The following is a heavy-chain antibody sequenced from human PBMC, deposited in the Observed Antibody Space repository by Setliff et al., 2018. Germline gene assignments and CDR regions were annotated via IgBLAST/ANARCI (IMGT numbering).Heavy chain of an antibody. CDR3: ARTVYYDSSGYGV. V-gene: IGHV1-18*01. CDR1: GYTFSTYG. Sequence: ASVKVSCKASGYTFSTYGITWVRRAPGQGLEWMGWISAYNGNTNYAQKLQGRVTMTTDTSTSTAYMELRSLRSDDTAVYYCARTVYYDSSGYGVWGQGTQVTVSS. CDR2: ISAYNGNT. D-gene: IGHD3-22*01. J-gene: IGHJ4*02.